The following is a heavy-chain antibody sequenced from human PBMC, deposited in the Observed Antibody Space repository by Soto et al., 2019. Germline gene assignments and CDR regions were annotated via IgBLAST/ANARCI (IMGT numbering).Heavy chain of an antibody. CDR1: GYTVTSYG. CDR3: ASDYSYRGANYGMDV. J-gene: IGHJ6*01. D-gene: IGHD1-26*01. Sequence: QVQLVQSGAEVKKPGASVKVSCKASGYTVTSYGISWVRQAPGQGLEWMGWISAYNGNTNYAQKLQGRVTMTTDTSTSTSYMELRSLRTDDTDVYYCASDYSYRGANYGMDVWGXXTTVTVXS. CDR2: ISAYNGNT. V-gene: IGHV1-18*04.